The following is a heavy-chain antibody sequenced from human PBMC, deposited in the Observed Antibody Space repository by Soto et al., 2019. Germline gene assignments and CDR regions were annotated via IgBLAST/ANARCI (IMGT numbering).Heavy chain of an antibody. CDR1: GGSFSGYY. CDR2: INHSGST. CDR3: ARDADGYGELRNWFDP. J-gene: IGHJ5*02. D-gene: IGHD4-17*01. Sequence: SETLSLTCAVYGGSFSGYYWSWIRQPPGKGLEWIGEINHSGSTNYNPSLKSRVTISVDTSKNQFSLKLSSVTAEDTAVYYCARDADGYGELRNWFDPWGQGTLVTVSS. V-gene: IGHV4-34*01.